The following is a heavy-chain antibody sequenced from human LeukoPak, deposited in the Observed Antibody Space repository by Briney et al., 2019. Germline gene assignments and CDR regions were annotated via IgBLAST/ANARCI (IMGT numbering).Heavy chain of an antibody. CDR2: ISYDGRNK. D-gene: IGHD5-18*01. Sequence: GGSLRLSCAASGFTFSSSGMHWFRQAPGKGLEWVAVISYDGRNKYYSDSVKGRFTVSRDNSKNTLYLQMNSLRPEDTAIYYCTRAWIQLWLPRYWGQGTLVAVSS. V-gene: IGHV3-30*03. J-gene: IGHJ4*02. CDR1: GFTFSSSG. CDR3: TRAWIQLWLPRY.